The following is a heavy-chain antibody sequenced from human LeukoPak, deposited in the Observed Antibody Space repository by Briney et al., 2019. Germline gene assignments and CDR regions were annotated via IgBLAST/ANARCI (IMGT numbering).Heavy chain of an antibody. CDR3: AKQSGGSGNYSRFDS. Sequence: GGSLRLSCAASGFTFSNHGMHWVRQAPGKGLEWVAVISNDEINKYYADSVKGRFTISRDNSKNTLYLQMNSLRDEDTAVYFCAKQSGGSGNYSRFDSWGRGTLVTVSS. CDR1: GFTFSNHG. CDR2: ISNDEINK. V-gene: IGHV3-30*18. J-gene: IGHJ4*02. D-gene: IGHD3-10*01.